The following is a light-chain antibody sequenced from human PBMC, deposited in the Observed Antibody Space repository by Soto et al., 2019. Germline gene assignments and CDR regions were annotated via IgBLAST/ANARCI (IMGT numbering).Light chain of an antibody. CDR1: SSDDGTYNY. J-gene: IGLJ2*01. Sequence: QLVLTQPRSVSGPPGQSVSISCSGTSSDDGTYNYVSWYQQHPGKAPKLMIYDVSKRPSGVPDRFSGSKSGNTASLTISGLQAEDEADYYCCSYAGGYTHAVFGGGTKLTVL. CDR3: CSYAGGYTHAV. CDR2: DVS. V-gene: IGLV2-11*01.